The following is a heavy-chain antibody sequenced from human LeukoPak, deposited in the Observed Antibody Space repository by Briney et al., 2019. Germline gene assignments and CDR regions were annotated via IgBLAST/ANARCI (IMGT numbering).Heavy chain of an antibody. V-gene: IGHV3-11*01. Sequence: GGSLRLSCAASGFTFSDYYMSWIRQAPGKGLEWVSYISSSGSTIYYADSVKGRFTISRDNAKNSLYLQMNSLRAGDTAVYYCAREEYSGYVDYWGQGTLVTVSS. CDR2: ISSSGSTI. CDR3: AREEYSGYVDY. J-gene: IGHJ4*02. D-gene: IGHD5-12*01. CDR1: GFTFSDYY.